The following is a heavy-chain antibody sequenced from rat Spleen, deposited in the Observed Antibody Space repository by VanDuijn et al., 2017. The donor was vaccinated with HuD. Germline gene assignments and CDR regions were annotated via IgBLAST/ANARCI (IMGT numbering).Heavy chain of an antibody. Sequence: EVQLVETGGGSVQPGRSLKLSCVASGFTFSTYWMYWVRQAPGKGLEWVASITPSGGSTYYRDSVKGRFTISRDNAKNTQYLQMDSLRSEDTATYYCARQMGILRIPFDYWGQGVMVTVSS. CDR1: GFTFSTYW. V-gene: IGHV5-58*01. CDR3: ARQMGILRIPFDY. D-gene: IGHD1-6*01. CDR2: ITPSGGST. J-gene: IGHJ2*01.